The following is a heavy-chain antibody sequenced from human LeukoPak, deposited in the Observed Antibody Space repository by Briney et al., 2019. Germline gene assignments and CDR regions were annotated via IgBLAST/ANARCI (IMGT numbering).Heavy chain of an antibody. CDR3: AREGGGCNNRGFDY. J-gene: IGHJ4*02. CDR2: IKQDGSEK. Sequence: GGSLRLSCAASGFTFSSCWMSWVRQAPGKGLEWVANIKQDGSEKYYVDSVKGRFTISRDNAKNSLYLQMNTLRAEDTAVYYCAREGGGCNNRGFDYWGQGTLVTVSS. CDR1: GFTFSSCW. V-gene: IGHV3-7*01. D-gene: IGHD5-24*01.